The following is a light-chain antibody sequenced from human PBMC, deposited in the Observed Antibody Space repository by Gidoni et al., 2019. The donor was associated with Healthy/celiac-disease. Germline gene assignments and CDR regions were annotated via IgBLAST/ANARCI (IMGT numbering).Light chain of an antibody. CDR2: WAS. V-gene: IGKV4-1*01. CDR3: QQYYSTPLT. J-gene: IGKJ4*01. Sequence: VMTQSPDSLALSLGERATINCKSSQSVLYSSNNKNYLAWYQQKPGQPPKLLIYWASTREAGVPDRFSGSGSGTDFTLTISSLQAEDVAVYYCQQYYSTPLTFGGGTKVEIK. CDR1: QSVLYSSNNKNY.